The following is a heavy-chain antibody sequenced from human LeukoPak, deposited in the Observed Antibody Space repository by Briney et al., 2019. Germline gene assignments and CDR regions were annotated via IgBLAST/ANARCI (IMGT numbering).Heavy chain of an antibody. Sequence: ASVKVSCKASGYTFTSYDINWVRQATGQGLEWMGWMNPNSGNTGYAQKFQGRVTMTRNTSISTAYMELSSLRSEDTAVYYCARVGNWNPYFDYWGQGTLVTVSS. CDR3: ARVGNWNPYFDY. V-gene: IGHV1-8*01. CDR1: GYTFTSYD. CDR2: MNPNSGNT. J-gene: IGHJ4*02. D-gene: IGHD1-1*01.